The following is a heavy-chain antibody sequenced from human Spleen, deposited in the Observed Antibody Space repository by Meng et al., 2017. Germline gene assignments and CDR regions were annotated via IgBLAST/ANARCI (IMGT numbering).Heavy chain of an antibody. Sequence: QVQLQGSGPGLVKPSGTLSLTCVVSGDSVTGSNWWSWVRQPPGKGLEWIGEIFHIGSTNYNPSLKTRVAISVDKSKNQFSLKLTSATAADTAVYYCARVDRDTGTYFDYWGQGILVTVSS. V-gene: IGHV4-4*02. CDR2: IFHIGST. CDR1: GDSVTGSNW. J-gene: IGHJ4*02. D-gene: IGHD1-26*01. CDR3: ARVDRDTGTYFDY.